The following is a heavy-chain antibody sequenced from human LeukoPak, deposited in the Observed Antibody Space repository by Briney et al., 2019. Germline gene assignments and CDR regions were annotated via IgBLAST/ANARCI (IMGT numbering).Heavy chain of an antibody. CDR2: IYYSGST. CDR1: GGSISSSSYY. V-gene: IGHV4-39*01. CDR3: ARRCSGGSCYDAFDI. J-gene: IGHJ3*02. Sequence: SETLSLTCTVSGGSISSSSYYWGWIRQPPGKGLEWIGSIYYSGSTYYNPSLKSRVTISVDTSNNQFSLKLSSVTAADTAVYYCARRCSGGSCYDAFDIWGQGTMVTVSS. D-gene: IGHD2-15*01.